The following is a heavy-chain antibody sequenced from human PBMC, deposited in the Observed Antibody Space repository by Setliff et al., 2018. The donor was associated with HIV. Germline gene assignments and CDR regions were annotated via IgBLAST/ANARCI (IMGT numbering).Heavy chain of an antibody. D-gene: IGHD4-17*01. CDR2: IYYSGRT. J-gene: IGHJ2*01. CDR3: ARAALTSVTTGFLDWYCDL. V-gene: IGHV4-31*03. CDR1: GASISSGGYY. Sequence: SETLSLTCTVSGASISSGGYYWSWIRQHTGKGREWIAYIYYSGRTYYNPSLKSRVTISLDTSKHHFSRKLSSVTAADTAVYYCARAALTSVTTGFLDWYCDLWGRGTLVTVSA.